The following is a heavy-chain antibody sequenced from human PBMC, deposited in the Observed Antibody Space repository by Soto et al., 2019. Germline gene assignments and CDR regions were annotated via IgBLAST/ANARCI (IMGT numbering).Heavy chain of an antibody. CDR2: ISCSGGGT. J-gene: IGHJ4*02. CDR3: ERGRGISVYDQ. CDR1: GFPFSTYA. Sequence: GGSLRLSCAASGFPFSTYAMSWVRQAPGKGLEWVSGISCSGGGTYYADSVKGRFTISRDNAKDTLYLQLNSLRDEDTAFYYCERGRGISVYDQWGQGTLVTVSS. D-gene: IGHD2-8*02. V-gene: IGHV3-23*01.